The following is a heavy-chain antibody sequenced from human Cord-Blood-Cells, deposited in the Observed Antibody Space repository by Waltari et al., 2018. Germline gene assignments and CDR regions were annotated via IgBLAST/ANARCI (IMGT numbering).Heavy chain of an antibody. D-gene: IGHD6-13*01. CDR1: GYTLTESS. CDR3: ETGAMAAAAF. CDR2: FVPEESET. J-gene: IGHJ1*01. Sequence: QVQLVQSGAEVRKPGASVKVSCKVSGYTLTESSMHWVRQAPGKGLEWRGGFVPEESETTYVEDAQGRSTGTADTATDTAYMELSHLRSEDTAGYFCETGAMAAAAFWGQDTLVTVSS. V-gene: IGHV1-24*01.